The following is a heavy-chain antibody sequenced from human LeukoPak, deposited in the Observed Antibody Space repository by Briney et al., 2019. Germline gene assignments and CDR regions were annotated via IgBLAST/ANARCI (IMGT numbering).Heavy chain of an antibody. CDR3: AKDNWNDYYGMDV. J-gene: IGHJ6*02. Sequence: GRSLRLSCVASGFTFDDYAMHWVRQAPGKGLEWVSGISWNSGSIGYADSVKGRFTISRDNAKNSLYLQMNSLRAEDTALYYCAKDNWNDYYGMDVWGQGTTVTVSS. CDR1: GFTFDDYA. V-gene: IGHV3-9*01. D-gene: IGHD1-1*01. CDR2: ISWNSGSI.